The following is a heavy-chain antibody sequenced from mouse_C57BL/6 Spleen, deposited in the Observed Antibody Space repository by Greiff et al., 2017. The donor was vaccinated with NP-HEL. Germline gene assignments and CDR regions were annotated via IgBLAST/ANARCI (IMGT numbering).Heavy chain of an antibody. D-gene: IGHD4-1*01. V-gene: IGHV1-26*01. CDR1: GYTFTDYY. Sequence: EVQLQQSGPELVKPGASVKISCKASGYTFTDYYMNWVKQSHGKSLEWIGDINPNNGGTSYNQKFKGKATLTVDKSSSTAYMELRSLTSEDSAVYYCARSGELGPFAYWGQGTLVTVSA. J-gene: IGHJ3*01. CDR2: INPNNGGT. CDR3: ARSGELGPFAY.